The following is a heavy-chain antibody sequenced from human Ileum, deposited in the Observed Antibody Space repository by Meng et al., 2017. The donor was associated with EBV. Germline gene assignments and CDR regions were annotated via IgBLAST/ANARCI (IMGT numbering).Heavy chain of an antibody. CDR2: IHHSGTT. J-gene: IGHJ4*02. CDR3: ARGSDYVWGI. CDR1: GDSISSNNW. D-gene: IGHD3-16*01. Sequence: QGQLQESGPGLVKASGTLSLPCAGSGDSISSNNWWSWVRQSPGKGLEWIAEIHHSGTTTYNPSLKSRVTISVDKSENHFSLKLTSVTAADTAVYYCARGSDYVWGIWGQGTLVTVSS. V-gene: IGHV4-4*02.